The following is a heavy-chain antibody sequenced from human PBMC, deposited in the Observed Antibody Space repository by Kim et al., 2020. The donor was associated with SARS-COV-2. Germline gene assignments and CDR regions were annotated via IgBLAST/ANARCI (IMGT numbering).Heavy chain of an antibody. CDR1: GFTFSSYA. CDR2: ISYDGSNK. Sequence: GGSLRLSCAASGFTFSSYAMHWVRQAPGKGLEWVAVISYDGSNKYYADSVKGRFTISRDNSKNTLYLQMNSLRAEDTAVYYCARDFPGWTRPGGMDVWG. V-gene: IGHV3-30*04. CDR3: ARDFPGWTRPGGMDV. D-gene: IGHD2-15*01. J-gene: IGHJ6*02.